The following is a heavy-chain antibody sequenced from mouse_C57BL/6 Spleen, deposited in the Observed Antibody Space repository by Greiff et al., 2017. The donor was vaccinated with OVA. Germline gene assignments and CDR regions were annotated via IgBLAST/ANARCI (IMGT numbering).Heavy chain of an antibody. CDR1: GYTFTSYD. Sequence: QVQLQQSGPELVKPGASVKLSCKASGYTFTSYDINWVKQRPGQGLEWIGWIYPRDGSTKYNEKFKGKATLPVDTSSSTAYMELHSLTSEDSAVYFCARRGFYYAMDYWGQGTSVTVSS. CDR3: ARRGFYYAMDY. CDR2: IYPRDGST. J-gene: IGHJ4*01. V-gene: IGHV1-85*01.